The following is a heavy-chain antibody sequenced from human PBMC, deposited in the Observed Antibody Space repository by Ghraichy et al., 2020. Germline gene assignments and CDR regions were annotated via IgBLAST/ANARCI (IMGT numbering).Heavy chain of an antibody. CDR3: ASLRSSSSVRRYVYYGMDV. CDR2: INHSGST. V-gene: IGHV4-34*01. CDR1: GGSFSGYY. Sequence: SETLSLTCAVYGGSFSGYYWSWIRQPPGKGLEWIGEINHSGSTNYNPSLKSRVTISVDTSKNQFSLKLSSVTAADTAVYYCASLRSSSSVRRYVYYGMDVWGQGTTVTVSS. D-gene: IGHD6-6*01. J-gene: IGHJ6*02.